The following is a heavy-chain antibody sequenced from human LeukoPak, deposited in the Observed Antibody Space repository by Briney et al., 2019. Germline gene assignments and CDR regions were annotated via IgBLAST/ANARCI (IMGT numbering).Heavy chain of an antibody. CDR2: IYHSGST. D-gene: IGHD6-19*01. CDR1: GGSISSSNW. Sequence: SETLSLTCAVSGGSISSSNWWSWVRQPPGKGLEWIGEIYHSGSTNYNPSLKSRVSISVDKSKNQFSLKLSSVTAADTAVYYCARLESSGWYNWFDPWGQGTLVTVSS. CDR3: ARLESSGWYNWFDP. V-gene: IGHV4-4*02. J-gene: IGHJ5*02.